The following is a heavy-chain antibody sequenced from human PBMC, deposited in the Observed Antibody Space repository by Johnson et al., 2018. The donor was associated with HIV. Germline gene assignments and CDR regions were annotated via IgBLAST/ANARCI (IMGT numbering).Heavy chain of an antibody. CDR2: ISYDGSNK. Sequence: QLVESGGGVVRPGGSLRLSCAASGFTFSSYAMHWVRPAPGKGLEWVAVISYDGSNKYYADAVKGRFLISRDNSKNTLYLQMNSLRAEDTAVYYCARDEITMIVVAGDAFDIWGQGTMVTVSS. D-gene: IGHD3-22*01. V-gene: IGHV3-30-3*01. J-gene: IGHJ3*02. CDR3: ARDEITMIVVAGDAFDI. CDR1: GFTFSSYA.